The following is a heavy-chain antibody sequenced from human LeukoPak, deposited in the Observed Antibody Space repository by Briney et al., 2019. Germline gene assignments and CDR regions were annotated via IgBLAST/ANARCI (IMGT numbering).Heavy chain of an antibody. Sequence: SETLSLTCTVSGGSTTSSSYHWVWIRQPPGEGLEWIGSMFHGGSTYDNPSLKSRVTISGDASKNQLSLKLTSVIATDTAVYYCARVLSSGYWVDPWGQGTLVTVSS. D-gene: IGHD3-22*01. CDR3: ARVLSSGYWVDP. J-gene: IGHJ5*02. CDR1: GGSTTSSSYH. V-gene: IGHV4-39*01. CDR2: MFHGGST.